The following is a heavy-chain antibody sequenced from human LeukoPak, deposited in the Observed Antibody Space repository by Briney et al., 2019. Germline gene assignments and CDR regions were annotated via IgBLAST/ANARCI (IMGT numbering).Heavy chain of an antibody. CDR2: ISAYNGNT. CDR3: ARRGYYYYMDV. J-gene: IGHJ6*03. Sequence: ASVKVSCKASGYTFTGYYIHWVRQAPGQGLEWMGWISAYNGNTNYAQKLQGRVTMTTDTSTSTAYMEPRSLRSDNTAVYYCARRGYYYYMDVWGKGTTVTVSS. V-gene: IGHV1-18*04. CDR1: GYTFTGYY.